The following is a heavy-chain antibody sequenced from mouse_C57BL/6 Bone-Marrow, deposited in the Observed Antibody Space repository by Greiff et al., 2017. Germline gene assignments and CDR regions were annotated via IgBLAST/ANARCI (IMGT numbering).Heavy chain of an antibody. CDR1: GYPFTDYY. V-gene: IGHV1-19*01. CDR2: INPYNGGT. D-gene: IGHD2-10*02. CDR3: AREYLGY. J-gene: IGHJ2*01. Sequence: VQLKESGPVLVKPGASVKMSCKASGYPFTDYYMNWVKQSHGKSLEWIGVINPYNGGTSYNQKFKGKATLTVDKSSSTACMELNSLTSEDSAVYYCAREYLGYWGQGTTLTVSS.